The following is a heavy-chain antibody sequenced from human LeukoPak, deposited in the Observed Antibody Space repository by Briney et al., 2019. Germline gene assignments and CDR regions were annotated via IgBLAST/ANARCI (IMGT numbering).Heavy chain of an antibody. CDR1: GFTFSSYG. CDR3: AKDITGIAAAGSPFDI. CDR2: IRYDGSNK. V-gene: IGHV3-30*02. Sequence: AGGSLRLSCAASGFTFSSYGMHWVRQAPGKGLEWVAFIRYDGSNKYYADSVKGRFTISRDNSKNTLYLQMNSLRAEDTAVYYCAKDITGIAAAGSPFDIWGQGTMVTVSS. D-gene: IGHD6-13*01. J-gene: IGHJ3*02.